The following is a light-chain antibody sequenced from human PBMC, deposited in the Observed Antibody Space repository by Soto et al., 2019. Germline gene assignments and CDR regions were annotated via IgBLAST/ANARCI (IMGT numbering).Light chain of an antibody. Sequence: DIQMTQSPSSLSASVGDRVTITCRASQSISRYLNWYQQKSGKAPKFLIYAASSLQSEVSSRFSGSGSGTDFTLTISSLQPEDYATYHCQQSYGSPWTFGQGTKVEIK. V-gene: IGKV1-39*01. CDR1: QSISRY. J-gene: IGKJ1*01. CDR3: QQSYGSPWT. CDR2: AAS.